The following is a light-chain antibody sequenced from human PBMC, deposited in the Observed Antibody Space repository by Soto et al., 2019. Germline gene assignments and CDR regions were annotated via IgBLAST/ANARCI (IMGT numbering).Light chain of an antibody. Sequence: QSVLTQPASVSGSPGQSITISCTGTSSDVGGYDYVSWYQQHPGKAPKLMIYDVTNRPSGVSNRFSGSKSGNTASLTISGLQAEDEADYFCSSYTTIGTYVLFGGGTKATVL. CDR1: SSDVGGYDY. CDR3: SSYTTIGTYVL. V-gene: IGLV2-14*01. J-gene: IGLJ2*01. CDR2: DVT.